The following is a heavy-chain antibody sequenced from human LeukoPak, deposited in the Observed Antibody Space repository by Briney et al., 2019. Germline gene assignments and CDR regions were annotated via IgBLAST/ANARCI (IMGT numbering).Heavy chain of an antibody. CDR3: VKDRVPGTTGFYFDY. V-gene: IGHV3-9*01. J-gene: IGHJ4*02. Sequence: GGSLRLSCAASGFTFDDYAMHWVRQAPGKGLEWVSGISWNSGSIGYADSVKGRFTISRDNAKNSLYLQMNSLRAEDTAIYYCVKDRVPGTTGFYFDYWSQGTLVTVSS. CDR1: GFTFDDYA. D-gene: IGHD1-1*01. CDR2: ISWNSGSI.